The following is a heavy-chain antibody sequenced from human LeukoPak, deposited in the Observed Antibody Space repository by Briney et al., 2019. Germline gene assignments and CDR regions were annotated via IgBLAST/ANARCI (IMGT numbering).Heavy chain of an antibody. J-gene: IGHJ6*02. CDR1: GYTLSELS. CDR2: FNPEDGET. Sequence: GASVKVSCKVSGYTLSELSMHWVRQAPGKGLEWMGGFNPEDGETIYTQNLQGRVIMTEDTSTDTAYMELSSLRSEDTAVYYCARDYIVGATSYYYYGMDVWGQGTTATVSS. CDR3: ARDYIVGATSYYYYGMDV. D-gene: IGHD1-26*01. V-gene: IGHV1-24*01.